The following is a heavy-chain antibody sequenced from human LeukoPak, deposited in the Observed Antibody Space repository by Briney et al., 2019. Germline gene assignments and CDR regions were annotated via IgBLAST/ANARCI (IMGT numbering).Heavy chain of an antibody. CDR3: ARHWGGYYYGSGRSPYFDY. Sequence: PSETLSPTCTVSGGSISSYYWSWIRQPAGKGLEWIGRIYTSGSTNYNPSLKSRVTISVDTSKNQFSLKLSSVTAADTAVYYCARHWGGYYYGSGRSPYFDYWGQGTLVTVSS. D-gene: IGHD3-10*01. CDR2: IYTSGST. J-gene: IGHJ4*02. V-gene: IGHV4-4*07. CDR1: GGSISSYY.